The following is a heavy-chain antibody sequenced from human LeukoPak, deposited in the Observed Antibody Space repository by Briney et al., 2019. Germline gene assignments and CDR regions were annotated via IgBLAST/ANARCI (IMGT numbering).Heavy chain of an antibody. D-gene: IGHD1-26*01. J-gene: IGHJ4*02. V-gene: IGHV3-23*01. Sequence: GGSLRLSCAASGFTFSTYAMSWVRQAPGKGLEWVSIISGRDGYTHYADSVKGRFTISRDNSKNTLYLQMNSLRAEGTALYFCAKKAQYNGNYPLDYWGQGTLVTVSS. CDR2: ISGRDGYT. CDR1: GFTFSTYA. CDR3: AKKAQYNGNYPLDY.